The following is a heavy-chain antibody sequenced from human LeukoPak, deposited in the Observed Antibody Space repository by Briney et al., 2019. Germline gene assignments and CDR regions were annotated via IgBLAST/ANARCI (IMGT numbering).Heavy chain of an antibody. CDR2: IYYSGST. CDR1: GGSISSYY. J-gene: IGHJ6*03. D-gene: IGHD3-3*01. Sequence: SETLSLTCTVSGGSISSYYWSWIRQPPGKGLEWIGYIYYSGSTNYNPSLKSRVTMSVDTSKNQFSLKLSSVTAADTAVYYCAREYFWSGYYYYMDVWGKGTTVTVSS. CDR3: AREYFWSGYYYYMDV. V-gene: IGHV4-59*12.